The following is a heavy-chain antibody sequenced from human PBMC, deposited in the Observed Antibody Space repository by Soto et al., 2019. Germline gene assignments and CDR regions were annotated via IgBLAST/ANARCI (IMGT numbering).Heavy chain of an antibody. CDR1: GYTFTSHG. CDR2: ISTYNSRT. D-gene: IGHD2-2*02. Sequence: QDQLVQSGAEVKKPGASVKISCEASGYTFTSHGISWVRQAPGQGLEWLGWISTYNSRTHYAQKVQGRVTMTTDTSKSTAYLNLRSLTFDDTAVYYCARARYCASPSCYKHYYYGMDTWGQGTTVNVSS. V-gene: IGHV1-18*04. CDR3: ARARYCASPSCYKHYYYGMDT. J-gene: IGHJ6*02.